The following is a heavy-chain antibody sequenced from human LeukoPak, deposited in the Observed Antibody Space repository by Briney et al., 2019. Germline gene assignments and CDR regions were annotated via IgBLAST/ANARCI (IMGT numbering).Heavy chain of an antibody. V-gene: IGHV1-2*02. J-gene: IGHJ4*02. CDR3: ARMERRDPPRPLSFDY. CDR1: GYTFTGYY. CDR2: INPNSGGT. D-gene: IGHD1-1*01. Sequence: GASVKVSCKASGYTFTGYYMHWVRQAPGQGLEWMGWINPNSGGTNYAQKFQGRVTMTRDTSISTAYMELSRLRSDDTAVYYCARMERRDPPRPLSFDYWGQGTLVTVSS.